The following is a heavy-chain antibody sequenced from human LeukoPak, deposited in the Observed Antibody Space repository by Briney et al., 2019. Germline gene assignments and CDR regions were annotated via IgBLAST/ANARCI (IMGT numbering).Heavy chain of an antibody. Sequence: GSLRLSCVTSGITFSNYYMHWVRQVPGEGLVWVSHITQDGSVTSYADSVKGRFTISRDNAKNTVYLQLNNLRAEDTAVYYCATDDYRGLGYWGQGTLVTVSS. CDR3: ATDDYRGLGY. CDR2: ITQDGSVT. CDR1: GITFSNYY. J-gene: IGHJ4*02. V-gene: IGHV3-74*01. D-gene: IGHD3-16*01.